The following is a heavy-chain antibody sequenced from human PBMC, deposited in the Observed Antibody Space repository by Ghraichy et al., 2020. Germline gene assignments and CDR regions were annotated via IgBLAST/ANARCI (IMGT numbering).Heavy chain of an antibody. D-gene: IGHD6-6*01. V-gene: IGHV3-21*01. Sequence: GSLRLSCAASGFTFSSYSMNWVRQAPGKGLEWVSSISSSSSYIYYADSVKGRFTISRDNAKNSLYLQMNSLRAEDTAVYYCAREDSSSTSGGYWGQGTLVTVSS. CDR2: ISSSSSYI. J-gene: IGHJ4*02. CDR1: GFTFSSYS. CDR3: AREDSSSTSGGY.